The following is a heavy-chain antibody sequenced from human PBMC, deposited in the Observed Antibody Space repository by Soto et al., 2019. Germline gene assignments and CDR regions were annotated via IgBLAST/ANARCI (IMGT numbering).Heavy chain of an antibody. D-gene: IGHD6-13*01. J-gene: IGHJ6*02. V-gene: IGHV1-46*01. CDR3: ASDPDGVSCIAYGMDV. CDR2: LNPSGGST. Sequence: GASVKVSCKASGYTFTSYYMHWVRQAPGQGLEWMGILNPSGGSTSYAQKFQGRVTMTRDTSTSTVYMELSSLRSADTAVYYCASDPDGVSCIAYGMDVWGQGTTVNVSS. CDR1: GYTFTSYY.